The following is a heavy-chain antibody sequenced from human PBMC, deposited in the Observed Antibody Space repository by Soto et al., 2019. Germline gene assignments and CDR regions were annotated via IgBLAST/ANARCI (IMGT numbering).Heavy chain of an antibody. D-gene: IGHD3-10*01. CDR1: NGSISSAIYY. V-gene: IGHV4-39*01. Sequence: QLQLQESGPGLVKPSETLSLTCTVSNGSISSAIYYWGWIRQPPGKGLEWIGSIYHSGSTYYNPSVQGPVTISVDTSKNQFSLKLSSVTAADTAVYFCAGRSSLASVQVYFGEISNYNWFDPWGQGTLVTVSS. CDR2: IYHSGST. J-gene: IGHJ5*02. CDR3: AGRSSLASVQVYFGEISNYNWFDP.